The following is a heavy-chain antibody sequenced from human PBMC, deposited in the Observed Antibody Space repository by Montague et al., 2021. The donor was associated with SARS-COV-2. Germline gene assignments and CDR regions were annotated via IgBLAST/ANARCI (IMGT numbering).Heavy chain of an antibody. J-gene: IGHJ6*02. CDR1: GGSFSGHY. D-gene: IGHD3-10*01. CDR2: IIHSGST. CDR3: ARGNSHYYGSGSYYAHYYGMDV. V-gene: IGHV4-34*01. Sequence: SETLSLTCAVYGGSFSGHYWSWIRQPPGKGLEWIGEIIHSGSTNYNPSLKSRVTISVDTSKNQFSLKLSSVTAADTAVYYCARGNSHYYGSGSYYAHYYGMDVGGQGTTVTVSS.